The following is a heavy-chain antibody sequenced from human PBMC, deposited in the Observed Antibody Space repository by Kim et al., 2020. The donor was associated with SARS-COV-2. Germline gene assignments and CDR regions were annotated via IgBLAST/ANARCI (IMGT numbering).Heavy chain of an antibody. CDR2: IHGGGST. CDR1: GFSVGDRA. Sequence: GGSLRLSCVASGFSVGDRAMNWVRQSAENGLEWVAVIHGGGSTYYAGFVTGRFTISRDMATNTVYLQLDRLTVEDTAVYYCTRRTVVRSGAQGAFDVWGQGTIVSVSS. CDR3: TRRTVVRSGAQGAFDV. V-gene: IGHV3-53*01. D-gene: IGHD2-8*02. J-gene: IGHJ3*01.